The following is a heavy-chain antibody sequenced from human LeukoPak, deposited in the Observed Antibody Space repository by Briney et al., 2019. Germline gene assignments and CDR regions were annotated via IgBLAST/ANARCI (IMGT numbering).Heavy chain of an antibody. CDR2: IIPILGIA. J-gene: IGHJ5*02. V-gene: IGHV1-69*04. Sequence: GASVKVSCKASGGTFSSYAISWVRQAPGQGLEWMGRIIPILGIANYAQKFQGRVTITADKSTSTAYMELSSLRSEDTAVYYCARDTVGQWLIEEENWFDPWGQGTLVTVSS. CDR1: GGTFSSYA. D-gene: IGHD6-19*01. CDR3: ARDTVGQWLIEEENWFDP.